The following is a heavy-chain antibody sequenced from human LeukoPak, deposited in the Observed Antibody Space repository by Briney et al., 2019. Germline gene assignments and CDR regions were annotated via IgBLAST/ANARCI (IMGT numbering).Heavy chain of an antibody. CDR3: ARDRGIAAAMDY. D-gene: IGHD6-13*01. Sequence: GGSLRLSCAASGFTVSSNYMSWVRQAPGKGLEGVSVIYGGGSTYYADSVKGRFTISRDSSKNTLYLQMNSLRAEDTAVYYCARDRGIAAAMDYWGQGTLVTVSS. V-gene: IGHV3-53*01. CDR1: GFTVSSNY. J-gene: IGHJ4*02. CDR2: IYGGGST.